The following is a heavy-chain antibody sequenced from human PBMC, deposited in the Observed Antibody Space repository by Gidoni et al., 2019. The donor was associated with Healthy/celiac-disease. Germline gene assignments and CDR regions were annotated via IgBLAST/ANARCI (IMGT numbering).Heavy chain of an antibody. CDR3: AREWCSQWPFDY. Sequence: EVQLVESGGGVVQPGGSLGLYCAASGFTFSSYSMNWVRQAPGKGVEWVSYIRSSSSTISYADSVKGRFTFSRDNAKNSLYLQMNSLRDEATAVYYCAREWCSQWPFDYWGQGTLVTVSS. CDR2: IRSSSSTI. J-gene: IGHJ4*02. D-gene: IGHD6-19*01. V-gene: IGHV3-48*02. CDR1: GFTFSSYS.